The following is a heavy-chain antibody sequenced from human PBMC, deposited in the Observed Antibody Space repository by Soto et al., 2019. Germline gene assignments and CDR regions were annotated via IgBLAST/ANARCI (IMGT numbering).Heavy chain of an antibody. CDR2: ISGSGDST. D-gene: IGHD1-26*01. CDR1: GFTFSSYA. Sequence: EVQLLESGGGLVQPGGSLRLSCAASGFTFSSYAMRWVRQAPGKGLEWVSAISGSGDSTYYADSVKGRFTISRDNSKNPLYLQMNSLRAEDTAVYYCARRGSGSYYDSWGQGTLVTVSS. V-gene: IGHV3-23*01. CDR3: ARRGSGSYYDS. J-gene: IGHJ4*02.